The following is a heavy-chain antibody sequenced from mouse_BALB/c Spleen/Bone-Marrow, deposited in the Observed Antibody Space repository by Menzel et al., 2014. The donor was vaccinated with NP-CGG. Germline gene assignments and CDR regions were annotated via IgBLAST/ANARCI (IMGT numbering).Heavy chain of an antibody. CDR3: TRSSSYDYDVGFAY. D-gene: IGHD2-4*01. Sequence: VQLKESGPGLVKPSQSLSLTCIVTGYSITRDYAWNWIRQFPGNTLEWIGYISYSGSTTYNPSLESRISITRDTSKNQFFLQLNSATTEDTATYYCTRSSSYDYDVGFAYWGQGTLVTVSA. CDR2: ISYSGST. J-gene: IGHJ3*01. CDR1: GYSITRDYA. V-gene: IGHV3-2*02.